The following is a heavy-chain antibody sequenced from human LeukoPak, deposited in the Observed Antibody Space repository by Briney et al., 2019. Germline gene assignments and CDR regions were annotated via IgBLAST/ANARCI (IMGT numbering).Heavy chain of an antibody. CDR3: AREDSSGYFDY. J-gene: IGHJ4*02. CDR2: ISGSGGST. D-gene: IGHD3-22*01. Sequence: GGSLRLSCAASGFTFSSYAMSWFRQAPGKGREWVSAISGSGGSTYYADSVQGQFTISRDNSKNTLYLQMNSLRDEDTAVYYCAREDSSGYFDYWGQGTLVTVSS. CDR1: GFTFSSYA. V-gene: IGHV3-23*01.